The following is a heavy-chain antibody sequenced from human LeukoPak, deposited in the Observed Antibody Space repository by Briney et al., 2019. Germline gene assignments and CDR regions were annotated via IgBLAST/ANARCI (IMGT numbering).Heavy chain of an antibody. CDR1: GFTFTTYW. CDR3: VREVIGTAGNNWLDP. J-gene: IGHJ5*02. Sequence: GGSLRLSCAASGFTFTTYWMSWVRQAPGKGLEWVSVLYSGGSTYYADSVKGRFTISRDNSKNTLYLQMNSLRAEDTAVYYCVREVIGTAGNNWLDPWGQGTLVTVSS. D-gene: IGHD6-13*01. V-gene: IGHV3-53*01. CDR2: LYSGGST.